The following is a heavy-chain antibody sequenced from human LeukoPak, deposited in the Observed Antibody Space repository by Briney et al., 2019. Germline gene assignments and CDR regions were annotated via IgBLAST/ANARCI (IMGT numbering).Heavy chain of an antibody. V-gene: IGHV4-39*01. CDR2: MFYGGRT. CDR3: AGHALVTSISTYDWFDP. J-gene: IGHJ5*02. Sequence: SETLSLTCSVSGGSLSSSDKYWAWIRQPPGKGLEWIGSMFYGGRTFYSPSLKTRVTISVDTSMNQFSLRLNSVTAADTAVYYCAGHALVTSISTYDWFDPWGQGTLVTDSS. CDR1: GGSLSSSDKY. D-gene: IGHD2-21*02.